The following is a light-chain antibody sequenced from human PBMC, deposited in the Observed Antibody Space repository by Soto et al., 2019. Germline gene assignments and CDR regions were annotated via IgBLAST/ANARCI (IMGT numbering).Light chain of an antibody. CDR2: GAS. V-gene: IGKV3-20*01. J-gene: IGKJ4*01. Sequence: VLTQSPVTLSLSPGERATLSCRASQSVSSSYLAWYQQKPGQAPRLLIYGASSRATGIPDRFSGSGSGTDFTLTISRLEPEDFAVYYCQQYGSSPPLTFGGGTKVDIK. CDR3: QQYGSSPPLT. CDR1: QSVSSSY.